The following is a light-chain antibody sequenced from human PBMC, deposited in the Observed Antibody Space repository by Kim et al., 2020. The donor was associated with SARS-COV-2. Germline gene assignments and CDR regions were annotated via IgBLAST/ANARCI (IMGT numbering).Light chain of an antibody. Sequence: DIQMTQSPSSLSASVGDRVTITCRASQGISNYLAWYQQKPGIVPKLLINAASTLQPGVPSRFSGSGSGADFTLTISSLQPEDGATYYCYKYDDAPLTFGQGTKVDIK. J-gene: IGKJ1*01. V-gene: IGKV1-27*01. CDR3: YKYDDAPLT. CDR1: QGISNY. CDR2: AAS.